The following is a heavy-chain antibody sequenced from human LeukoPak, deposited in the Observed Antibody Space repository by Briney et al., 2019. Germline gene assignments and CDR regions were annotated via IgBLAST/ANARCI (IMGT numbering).Heavy chain of an antibody. CDR3: ARDSADYGDYDY. CDR1: GYTFTSYF. D-gene: IGHD4-17*01. J-gene: IGHJ4*02. Sequence: GASVKVSCKASGYTFTSYFMHWVRQAPGQGLDWMGIINPSGGSTSYAQKFRGRVTMTRDTSTSTAYMELSSLRSEDTAVYYCARDSADYGDYDYWGQGTLVTVSS. CDR2: INPSGGST. V-gene: IGHV1-46*01.